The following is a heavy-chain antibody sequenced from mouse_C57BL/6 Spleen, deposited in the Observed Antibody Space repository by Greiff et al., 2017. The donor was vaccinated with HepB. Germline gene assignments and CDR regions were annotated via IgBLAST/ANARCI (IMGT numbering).Heavy chain of an antibody. J-gene: IGHJ1*03. CDR3: QIYYDYEDWYFDV. D-gene: IGHD2-4*01. CDR1: GYTFTSYW. V-gene: IGHV1-7*01. CDR2: INPSSGYT. Sequence: QVQLQQSGAELAKTGASGKLSCKASGYTFTSYWVHWVKQRPGQGLEWIGYINPSSGYTKYNQKFKDKATLTADKSSSTAYMQLSSLTYEDSAVYYCQIYYDYEDWYFDVWGTGTTVTVSS.